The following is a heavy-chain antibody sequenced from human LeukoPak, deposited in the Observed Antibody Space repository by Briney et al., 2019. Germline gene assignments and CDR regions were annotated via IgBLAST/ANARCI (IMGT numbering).Heavy chain of an antibody. CDR1: GFTFSSYA. V-gene: IGHV3-23*01. J-gene: IGHJ4*02. CDR3: AKASYYDILTGYYNAFDY. D-gene: IGHD3-9*01. Sequence: GGSLRLSCAASGFTFSSYAMSWVRQAPGKGLEWVSAISGSGGSTYYADSVKGRFTISRDNSKNTLYLQMNSLRAEDTAVYYCAKASYYDILTGYYNAFDYWGQGTLVTVSS. CDR2: ISGSGGST.